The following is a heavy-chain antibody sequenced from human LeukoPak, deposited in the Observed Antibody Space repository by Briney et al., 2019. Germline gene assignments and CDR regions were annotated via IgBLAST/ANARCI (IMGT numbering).Heavy chain of an antibody. D-gene: IGHD3-10*01. Sequence: GGSLRLSCAASGFTFSSYSMNWVRQAPGKGLEWVAVISYDGSNKYYSDSVKGRFTISRDNSKNTLYLQMNSLRADDTAVYYCALTVYGSGSYWDYWGQGTLVTVSS. CDR3: ALTVYGSGSYWDY. CDR1: GFTFSSYS. J-gene: IGHJ4*02. V-gene: IGHV3-30*03. CDR2: ISYDGSNK.